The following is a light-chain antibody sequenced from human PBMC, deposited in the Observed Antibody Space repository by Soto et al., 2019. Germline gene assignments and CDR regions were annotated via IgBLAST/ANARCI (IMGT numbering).Light chain of an antibody. CDR1: QSISNW. J-gene: IGKJ1*01. V-gene: IGKV1-5*01. CDR3: KQYSSYST. Sequence: DIKMTQSPSSLSASVGDRVTITCRASQSISNWLAWYQQKPGKAPKLLIYDASTLESGVPSRFSGGGFGTEFTLTISSLQPDDFATYYCKQYSSYSTFGQGTKVEMK. CDR2: DAS.